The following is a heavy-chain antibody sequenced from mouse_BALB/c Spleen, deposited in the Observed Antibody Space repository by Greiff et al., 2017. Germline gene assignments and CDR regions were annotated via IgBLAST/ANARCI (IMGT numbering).Heavy chain of an antibody. D-gene: IGHD2-12*01. CDR2: ISSGSSTI. CDR1: GFTFSSFG. Sequence: EVQRVESGGGLVQPGGSRKLSCAASGFTFSSFGMHWVRQAPEKGLEWVAYISSGSSTIYYADTVKGRFTISRDNPKNTLFLQMTSLRSEDTAMYYCARDDGDYWGQGTTLTVSS. J-gene: IGHJ2*01. CDR3: ARDDGDY. V-gene: IGHV5-17*02.